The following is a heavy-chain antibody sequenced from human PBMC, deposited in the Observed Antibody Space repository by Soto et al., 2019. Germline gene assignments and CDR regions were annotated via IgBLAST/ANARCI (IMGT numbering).Heavy chain of an antibody. D-gene: IGHD4-17*01. CDR2: ITATGGRT. CDR3: AKDTRYADYVRWFDS. CDR1: GFTFSRYA. V-gene: IGHV3-23*01. Sequence: EVHLLESGGGLVQPGGSLRLSCTASGFTFSRYAMTWVRQAPVRGLEGVSGITATGGRTFYADSVKGRFTISRDNSRITLYVQMNSLRAEDTAVYYCAKDTRYADYVRWFDSWGQGTLVTVSS. J-gene: IGHJ5*01.